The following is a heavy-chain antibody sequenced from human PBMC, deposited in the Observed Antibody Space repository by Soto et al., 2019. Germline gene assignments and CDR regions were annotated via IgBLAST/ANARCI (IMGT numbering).Heavy chain of an antibody. D-gene: IGHD3-10*01. V-gene: IGHV4-31*03. CDR3: ARAARGGFGELLLKKHSPYYKDV. Sequence: PSETLSLTCTVSGGSISSGGYYWSWIRQHPGKGLEWIGYIYYSGSTYYNPSLKSRVTISVDTSKNQFPLKLSSVTAADTAVYYCARAARGGFGELLLKKHSPYYKDVWGKGTTVTVSS. J-gene: IGHJ6*03. CDR2: IYYSGST. CDR1: GGSISSGGYY.